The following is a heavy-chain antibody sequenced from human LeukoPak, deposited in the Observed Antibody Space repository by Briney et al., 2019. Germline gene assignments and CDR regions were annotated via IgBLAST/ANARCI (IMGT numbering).Heavy chain of an antibody. V-gene: IGHV3-66*01. J-gene: IGHJ4*02. CDR2: IYSGGST. CDR3: AGGPSGYHNT. Sequence: PGGSLRLSCAASEFSVGSNYMTWVRQAPGKGLEWVSLIYSGGSTYYADSVKGRFSISRDTSKNTLYLQMNSLRAEDTAVYYCAGGPSGYHNTGGQGTLVTVSS. CDR1: EFSVGSNY. D-gene: IGHD5-12*01.